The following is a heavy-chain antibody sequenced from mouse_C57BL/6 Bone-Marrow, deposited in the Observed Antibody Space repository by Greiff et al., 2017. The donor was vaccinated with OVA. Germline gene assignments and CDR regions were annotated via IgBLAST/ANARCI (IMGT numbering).Heavy chain of an antibody. Sequence: QFPLQPPLSELVLPVSSFQLSFPSSGYPFTSYWLPWVQPRPGHGLSWIGEIDPSDSYTNYNQKFKGKSTLTVDKSSSTAYMQLSSLTSEDSAVYYCARRWDGVFDHWGQGTTLTVSS. CDR3: ARRWDGVFDH. CDR1: GYPFTSYW. CDR2: IDPSDSYT. J-gene: IGHJ2*01. D-gene: IGHD4-1*01. V-gene: IGHV1-69*01.